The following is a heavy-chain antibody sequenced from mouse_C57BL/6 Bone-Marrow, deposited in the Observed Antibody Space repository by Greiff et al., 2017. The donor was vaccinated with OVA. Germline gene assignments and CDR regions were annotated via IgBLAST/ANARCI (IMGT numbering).Heavy chain of an antibody. CDR2: INPSTGGT. D-gene: IGHD2-12*01. V-gene: IGHV1-42*01. J-gene: IGHJ3*01. CDR1: GYSFTGYY. Sequence: VQLQQSGPELVKPGASVKISCKASGYSFTGYYMNWVKQSPEKSLEWIGEINPSTGGTTYNQKFKATATLTVDKSSSTAYMQLKSLTSEDSAVYYCARGDSPAWFAYWGQGTLVTVSA. CDR3: ARGDSPAWFAY.